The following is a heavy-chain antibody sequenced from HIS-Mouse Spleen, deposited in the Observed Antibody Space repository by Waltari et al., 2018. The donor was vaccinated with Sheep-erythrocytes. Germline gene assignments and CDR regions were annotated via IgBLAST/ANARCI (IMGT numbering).Heavy chain of an antibody. CDR2: ASPFLGIA. Sequence: QVQLVQSGAEVKKPGSSVKVSCKASGGTFSSYAISWVRQAPGQGLEWMGRASPFLGIANYAQKFQGRGTITADKSTSTAYMELSSLRSEDTAVYDCAQTGATTPHFDYWGQGTLVTVSS. J-gene: IGHJ4*02. CDR3: AQTGATTPHFDY. V-gene: IGHV1-69*04. CDR1: GGTFSSYA. D-gene: IGHD1-26*01.